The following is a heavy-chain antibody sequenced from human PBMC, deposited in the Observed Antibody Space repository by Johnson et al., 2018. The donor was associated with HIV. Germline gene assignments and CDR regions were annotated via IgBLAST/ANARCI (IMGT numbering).Heavy chain of an antibody. CDR2: IWYDGSNK. CDR1: GFTFSSYA. D-gene: IGHD6-6*01. CDR3: ARDLTNEYSSSSPV. V-gene: IGHV3-30*04. J-gene: IGHJ3*01. Sequence: QVQLVESGGGVVQPGRSLRLSCAASGFTFSSYAMHWVRQAPGKGLEWVAVIWYDGSNKYYADSVKGRFTISRDNSKNTLYLQMSSLRAEDTAIYFCARDLTNEYSSSSPVWGQGTMVTVSS.